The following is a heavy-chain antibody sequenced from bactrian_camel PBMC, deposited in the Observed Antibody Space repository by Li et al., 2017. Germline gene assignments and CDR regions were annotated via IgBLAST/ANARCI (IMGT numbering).Heavy chain of an antibody. CDR3: AASWDVIAREALGIIASPEYKY. Sequence: HVQLVESGGGSVQAGGSLRLSCAASGRNFSKRCMGWFRQISGKEREGLATIDSRGITAYADSVQGRFTISKDNVLNILYLQMDNLKPVDSATYRCAASWDVIAREALGIIASPEYKYWGEGTQVTVS. CDR2: IDSRGIT. V-gene: IGHV3S57*01. D-gene: IGHD1*01. J-gene: IGHJ4*01. CDR1: GRNFSKRC.